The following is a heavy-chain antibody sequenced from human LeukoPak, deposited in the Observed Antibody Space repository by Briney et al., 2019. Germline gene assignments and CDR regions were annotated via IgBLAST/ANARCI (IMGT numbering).Heavy chain of an antibody. J-gene: IGHJ4*02. V-gene: IGHV1-18*01. D-gene: IGHD3-9*01. CDR1: GYTFTSYG. Sequence: ASXXVSCKASGYTFTSYGISWVRQAPGQGLEWMGWISAYNGNTNYAQKLQGIVTMTTDTSTSTAYMELRSLRSDDTAVYYCARDLRFPVRYFDLGPVVSDYWGQGTLVTVSS. CDR2: ISAYNGNT. CDR3: ARDLRFPVRYFDLGPVVSDY.